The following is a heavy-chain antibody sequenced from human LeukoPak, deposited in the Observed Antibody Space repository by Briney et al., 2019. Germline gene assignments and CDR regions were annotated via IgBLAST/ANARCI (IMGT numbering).Heavy chain of an antibody. CDR2: ISGSGGTS. Sequence: PGGSLRLSCAASGFTFSSYAMSWVRQAPGKGLEWVSGISGSGGTSYDADSVRGRFTISRDNSKNTLYLQMNSLRAEDTAVYYCAKSVYHSGNYWGQGTLVTVSS. V-gene: IGHV3-23*01. CDR3: AKSVYHSGNY. D-gene: IGHD3-10*01. CDR1: GFTFSSYA. J-gene: IGHJ4*02.